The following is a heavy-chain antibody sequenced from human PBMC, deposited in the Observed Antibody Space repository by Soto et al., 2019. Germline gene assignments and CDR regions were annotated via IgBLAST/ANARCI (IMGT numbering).Heavy chain of an antibody. CDR2: ISYDGSNK. CDR1: GFTFSSYA. Sequence: GGSLRLSCAASGFTFSSYAMHWVRQAPGKGLEWVAVISYDGSNKYYADSVKGRFTISRDNSKNTLYLQMNSLRAEDTAVYYCARGASHDSSGYYYYFDYWGQGTLVTVSS. V-gene: IGHV3-30-3*01. J-gene: IGHJ4*02. CDR3: ARGASHDSSGYYYYFDY. D-gene: IGHD3-22*01.